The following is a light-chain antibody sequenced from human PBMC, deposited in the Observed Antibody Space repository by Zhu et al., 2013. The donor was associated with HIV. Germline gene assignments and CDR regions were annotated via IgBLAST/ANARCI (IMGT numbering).Light chain of an antibody. Sequence: QSALTQPASVSGSPGQSIAISCTGTSSDVGAYNYVSWYQQHPGKTPRFIIYEVSNRLSGVSDRFSGSKSGNTASLTISGLQAEDEADYYCSSYTSASTYVFGSGTKVTV. V-gene: IGLV2-14*01. J-gene: IGLJ1*01. CDR1: SSDVGAYNY. CDR3: SSYTSASTYV. CDR2: EVS.